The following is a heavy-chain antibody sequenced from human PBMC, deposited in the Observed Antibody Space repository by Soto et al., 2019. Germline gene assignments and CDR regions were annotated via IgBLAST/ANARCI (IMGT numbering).Heavy chain of an antibody. CDR2: IYYSGST. CDR3: ARTRGDYYDILTVDMGFDY. V-gene: IGHV4-59*08. Sequence: PSETLSLTCTVSGGSISSYYWSWIRQPPGKGLEWIGYIYYSGSTNYNPSLKSRVTISVDTSKNQFSLKLSSVTAADTAVYYCARTRGDYYDILTVDMGFDYWGQGTLVTVSS. J-gene: IGHJ4*02. D-gene: IGHD3-9*01. CDR1: GGSISSYY.